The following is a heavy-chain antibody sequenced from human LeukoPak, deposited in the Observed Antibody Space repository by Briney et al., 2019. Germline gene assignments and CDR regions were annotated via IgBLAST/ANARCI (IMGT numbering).Heavy chain of an antibody. J-gene: IGHJ6*02. V-gene: IGHV3-30-3*01. Sequence: GRSLRLSCAASGFTFSSYAMHWVRQAPGKGLEWVAVISYDGSNKYYADSVKGRFTISRDNSKNTLYLQMNSLRAEDTAVYYCARGPTLGSGMDVWGQGTTVTVSS. CDR2: ISYDGSNK. D-gene: IGHD3-16*01. CDR3: ARGPTLGSGMDV. CDR1: GFTFSSYA.